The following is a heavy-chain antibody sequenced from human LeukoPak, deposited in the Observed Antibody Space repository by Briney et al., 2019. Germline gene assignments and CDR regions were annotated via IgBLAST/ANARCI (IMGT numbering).Heavy chain of an antibody. CDR2: ITPDGSVT. Sequence: GGSLRLSCADSGITFSSYWMSWVRQAPGRGLEWVANITPDGSVTSYVDSVKGRFTISRDNSKNSLYLQMNSLRAEDTAVYYCARNRGGGGGYFDYWGQGTLVTVSS. CDR1: GITFSSYW. CDR3: ARNRGGGGGYFDY. D-gene: IGHD3-16*01. V-gene: IGHV3-7*05. J-gene: IGHJ4*02.